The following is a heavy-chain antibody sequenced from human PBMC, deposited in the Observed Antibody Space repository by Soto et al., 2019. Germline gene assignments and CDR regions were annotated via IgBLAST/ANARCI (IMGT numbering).Heavy chain of an antibody. Sequence: ASVKVSCKASGYSFTGFDIHWVRQATGQGLEWMGWMNPNSGNTGYAQKFQGRVTMTRNTSISTAYMELSSLRSEDTAVYYCAIFETMHDYWGQGTLVTVSS. CDR1: GYSFTGFD. CDR3: AIFETMHDY. D-gene: IGHD3-9*01. J-gene: IGHJ4*02. CDR2: MNPNSGNT. V-gene: IGHV1-8*01.